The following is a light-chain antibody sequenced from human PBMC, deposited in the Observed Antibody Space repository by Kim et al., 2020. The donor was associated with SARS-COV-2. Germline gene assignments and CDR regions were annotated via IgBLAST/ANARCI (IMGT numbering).Light chain of an antibody. J-gene: IGLJ1*01. V-gene: IGLV3-21*04. CDR2: YDT. CDR1: NIGDKS. Sequence: SYELTQPPSLSVAPGKTARISCGGDNIGDKSVHXYRQKPGQAPVAVISYDTDRRSGIPERITGSKSGNSATLTISRVEAGDEADYYCQVWDRRSDQYGFG. CDR3: QVWDRRSDQYG.